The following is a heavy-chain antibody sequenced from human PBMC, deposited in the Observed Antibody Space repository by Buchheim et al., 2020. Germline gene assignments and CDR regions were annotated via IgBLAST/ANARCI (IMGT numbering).Heavy chain of an antibody. V-gene: IGHV4-30-4*01. J-gene: IGHJ5*02. CDR2: IYDSGST. D-gene: IGHD6-6*01. Sequence: QVQLQESGPGPVKPSQTLSLTCSVSGGSISSGDYYWSWIRQPPGKGLEWIGYIYDSGSTYYNPSLKSRVTISLDTAKNQFPLKLSSVTAADTAVYYCARDVGYSSSSGNWFDPWGQGTL. CDR3: ARDVGYSSSSGNWFDP. CDR1: GGSISSGDYY.